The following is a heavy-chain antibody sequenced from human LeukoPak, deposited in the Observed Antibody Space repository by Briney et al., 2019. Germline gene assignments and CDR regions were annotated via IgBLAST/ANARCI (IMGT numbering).Heavy chain of an antibody. J-gene: IGHJ4*02. CDR3: ARGGIRAGYYFDY. CDR1: GYSISSGYY. Sequence: SETLSLTCTVSGYSISSGYYWGWIRQPPGKGLEWIGNIYHSGSTYYNPSLKSRVTISVDTSKNQFSLKLSSVTAADTAVYYCARGGIRAGYYFDYWGQGTLVTVSS. D-gene: IGHD3-9*01. V-gene: IGHV4-38-2*02. CDR2: IYHSGST.